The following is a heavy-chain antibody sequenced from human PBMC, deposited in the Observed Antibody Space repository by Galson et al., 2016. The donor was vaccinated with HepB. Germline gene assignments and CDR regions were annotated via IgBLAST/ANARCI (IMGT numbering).Heavy chain of an antibody. Sequence: SLRLSCAASGFNFDLHSLHWVRQPPGKGLEWVALITSDGGITFYTDSLKGRFTISRDNMRNSLYLEMHSLRTEDTALYYCARERLQGGFDHWGQGTPVTVSS. CDR3: ARERLQGGFDH. D-gene: IGHD2-21*02. CDR2: ITSDGGIT. V-gene: IGHV3-43*01. J-gene: IGHJ4*02. CDR1: GFNFDLHS.